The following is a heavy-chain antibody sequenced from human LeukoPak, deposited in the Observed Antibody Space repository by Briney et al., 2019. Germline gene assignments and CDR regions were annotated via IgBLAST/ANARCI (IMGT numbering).Heavy chain of an antibody. V-gene: IGHV3-30-3*01. CDR2: ISYDGSNK. CDR3: ARDWGSIAALDP. D-gene: IGHD6-6*01. CDR1: GFTFSSYA. Sequence: GGSLRLSCAASGFTFSSYAMHWVRQAPGKGLEWVAVISYDGSNKYYADSVKGRFTISRDNSKNTLYLQMNSLRAEDTAVYYCARDWGSIAALDPWGQGTLVTVSS. J-gene: IGHJ5*02.